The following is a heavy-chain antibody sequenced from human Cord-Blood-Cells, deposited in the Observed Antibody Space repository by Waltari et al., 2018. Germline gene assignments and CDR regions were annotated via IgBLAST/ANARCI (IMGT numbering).Heavy chain of an antibody. D-gene: IGHD2-2*03. Sequence: QVQLQESGPGLVKPSETLSLTCTVSGYSISSGYYWGWLRQPPGKGLEWIGSIYHSGSTYYNPSLKSRVTISVDTSKNQFSLKLSSVTAADTAVYYCARERDGYCSSTSCNWFDPWGQGTLVTVSS. CDR2: IYHSGST. CDR1: GYSISSGYY. J-gene: IGHJ5*02. V-gene: IGHV4-38-2*02. CDR3: ARERDGYCSSTSCNWFDP.